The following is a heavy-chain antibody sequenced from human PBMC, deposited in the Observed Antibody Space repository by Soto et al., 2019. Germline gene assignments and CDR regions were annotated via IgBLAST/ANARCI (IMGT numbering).Heavy chain of an antibody. J-gene: IGHJ4*02. CDR3: ARDLGSYYDSSGYSFGLFDY. D-gene: IGHD3-22*01. Sequence: GGSLRLSCAASGFTFSSYGMHWVRQAPGKGLEWVAFIWHDGGNKFYAESVKGRFTISRDNSKNTLYLQMTSLSAEDTAMYYCARDLGSYYDSSGYSFGLFDYWGQGTLVTVSS. CDR2: IWHDGGNK. V-gene: IGHV3-33*01. CDR1: GFTFSSYG.